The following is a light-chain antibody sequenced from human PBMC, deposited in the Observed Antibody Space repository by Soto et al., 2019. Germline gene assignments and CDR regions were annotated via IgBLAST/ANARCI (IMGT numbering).Light chain of an antibody. V-gene: IGKV3-20*01. Sequence: EIVLTQSPATLSLSPGERATLSCRASQNVNSSSLAWYQQRPGQAPRLLLYDASSRATDIPDKFSGSGSGTDFTLTISRLEPEAFALYYCQHFASSPPKFTFGLGTKLEI. CDR1: QNVNSSS. J-gene: IGKJ2*01. CDR2: DAS. CDR3: QHFASSPPKFT.